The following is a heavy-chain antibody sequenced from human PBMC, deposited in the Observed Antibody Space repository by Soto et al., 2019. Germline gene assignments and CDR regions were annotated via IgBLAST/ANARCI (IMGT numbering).Heavy chain of an antibody. V-gene: IGHV3-23*01. CDR3: AKDKGETIFGVVIIFDY. Sequence: EVQLLESGGGLVQPGGSLRLSCAASGFTFSSYAMSWVRQAPGKGLEWVSAISGSGGSTYYADSVKGRFTISRDNSKNTLYLQMNSLRAEDTAVYYCAKDKGETIFGVVIIFDYWGQGTLVTVSS. D-gene: IGHD3-3*01. CDR2: ISGSGGST. CDR1: GFTFSSYA. J-gene: IGHJ4*02.